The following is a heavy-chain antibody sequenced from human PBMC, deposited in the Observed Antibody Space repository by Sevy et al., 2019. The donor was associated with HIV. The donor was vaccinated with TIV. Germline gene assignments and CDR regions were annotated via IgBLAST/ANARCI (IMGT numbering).Heavy chain of an antibody. D-gene: IGHD2-21*02. V-gene: IGHV3-48*03. CDR2: IGSSGRTI. Sequence: GGSLRLSCAASGFTFNNYEINWVRQAPGKGLEWVSYIGSSGRTIYYADSVKGRFTISRDNAKNSLYLQMNSLRAVDTAVYYCVRVTEDAFDIWGQGTMVTVSS. CDR3: VRVTEDAFDI. J-gene: IGHJ3*02. CDR1: GFTFNNYE.